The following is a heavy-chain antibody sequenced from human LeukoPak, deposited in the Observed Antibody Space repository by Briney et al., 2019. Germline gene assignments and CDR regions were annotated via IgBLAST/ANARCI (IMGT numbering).Heavy chain of an antibody. Sequence: GASVKVSCKASGYTFTSYYMHWVRQAPGQGLDWMGIINPSGGSTSYAQKFQGRVTITRDTSTSTVYMELSSLRSEDTAVYYCARDKAVTTELTQYFQHWGQGTLVTVSS. J-gene: IGHJ1*01. V-gene: IGHV1-46*01. D-gene: IGHD4-11*01. CDR1: GYTFTSYY. CDR2: INPSGGST. CDR3: ARDKAVTTELTQYFQH.